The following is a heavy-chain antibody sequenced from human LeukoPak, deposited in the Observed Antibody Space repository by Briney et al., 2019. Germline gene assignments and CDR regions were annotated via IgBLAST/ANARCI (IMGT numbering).Heavy chain of an antibody. J-gene: IGHJ4*02. V-gene: IGHV3-48*03. CDR1: GFTFSSYE. Sequence: GGSLRLSCAASGFTFSSYEMNWVRQAPGKGLEWVSYISSSGSTIHYADSVKGRFTISRDNAKNSLYLQMNSLRAEDTAVYYCARDLNYYDSSGHGLDYWGQGTLVTVSS. CDR3: ARDLNYYDSSGHGLDY. CDR2: ISSSGSTI. D-gene: IGHD3-22*01.